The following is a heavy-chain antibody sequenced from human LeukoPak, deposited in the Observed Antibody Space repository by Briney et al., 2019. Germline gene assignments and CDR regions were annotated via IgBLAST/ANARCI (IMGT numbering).Heavy chain of an antibody. CDR3: AKEGSYYGMDV. D-gene: IGHD3-10*01. J-gene: IGHJ6*02. CDR2: ISYDGRNK. Sequence: GGSLRPSCAASGFTFSSYGTHWVRQAPGKGLEWVAAISYDGRNKYYADSVKGRCTISRDNSKNTLYLQMNSLRAEDTAVYYCAKEGSYYGMDVWGQGTTVTVSS. V-gene: IGHV3-30*18. CDR1: GFTFSSYG.